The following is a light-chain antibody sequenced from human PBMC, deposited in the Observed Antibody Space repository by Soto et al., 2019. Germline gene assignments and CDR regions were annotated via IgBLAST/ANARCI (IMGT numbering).Light chain of an antibody. J-gene: IGKJ1*01. CDR3: QQYDKYST. V-gene: IGKV1-27*01. CDR1: QGISNY. CDR2: AAS. Sequence: DIQMTQSPSSLSASVGDRVTITCRASQGISNYLVWYQQKPGKVPKLLIYAASTLQSGVPSRFSGSGSGTEFTLTVTSLQPEDFATYFCQQYDKYSTFGHGTKVDIK.